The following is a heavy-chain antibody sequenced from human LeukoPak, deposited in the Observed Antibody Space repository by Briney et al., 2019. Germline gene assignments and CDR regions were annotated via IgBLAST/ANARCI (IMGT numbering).Heavy chain of an antibody. J-gene: IGHJ5*02. V-gene: IGHV4-34*01. D-gene: IGHD6-6*01. CDR1: GGSFSGYY. Sequence: SETLSLTCAVYGGSFSGYYWSWIRQPPGKGLEWIGEINHSGSTNYNPSLKSRVTISVDTSKNQFSLKLSSVTAADTAVYYCAGLRANSSSDWFDPWGQGTLVTVSS. CDR3: AGLRANSSSDWFDP. CDR2: INHSGST.